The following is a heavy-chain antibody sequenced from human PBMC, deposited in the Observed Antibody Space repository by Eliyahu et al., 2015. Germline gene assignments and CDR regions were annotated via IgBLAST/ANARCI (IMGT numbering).Heavy chain of an antibody. CDR3: AKERESSGYYNRNAFDI. J-gene: IGHJ3*02. CDR2: ISWNSGSI. D-gene: IGHD3-22*01. V-gene: IGHV3-9*01. CDR1: GFTFXDYA. Sequence: EVQLVESGGGLVQPGRSLRLSCAAXGFTFXDYAMHWVRQAPGKGLEWVSGISWNSGSIGYADSVKGRFTISRDNAKNSLYLQMNSLRAEDTALYYCAKERESSGYYNRNAFDIWGQGTMVTVSS.